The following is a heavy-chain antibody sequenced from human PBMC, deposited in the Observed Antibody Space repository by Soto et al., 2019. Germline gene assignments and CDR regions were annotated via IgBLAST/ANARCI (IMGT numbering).Heavy chain of an antibody. CDR2: VNAGSGGT. J-gene: IGHJ4*02. CDR1: GYTFSRYA. D-gene: IGHD7-27*01. CDR3: ARERGNRGNFEH. Sequence: ASVKVSCKASGYTFSRYAIHWVGQAPLLTLEWMVCVNAGSGGTKYSQKFQGRVTMTRDASVSKAYMELSRLRSEDTDVYYCARERGNRGNFEHWGQGARVTGSS. V-gene: IGHV1-3*01.